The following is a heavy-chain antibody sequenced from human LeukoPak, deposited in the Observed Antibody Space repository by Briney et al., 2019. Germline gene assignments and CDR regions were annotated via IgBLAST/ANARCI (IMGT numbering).Heavy chain of an antibody. D-gene: IGHD3-10*01. CDR1: GYTFTSYG. CDR2: ISAYNGNT. J-gene: IGHJ5*02. Sequence: ASVKVSCKASGYTFTSYGISWVRQAPGQGLEGMGWISAYNGNTNYAQKLQGRVTMTTDTSTSTAYMELRSLRSDDTAVYYCARFLIYGSGSPNWFDPWGQGTLVTVSS. CDR3: ARFLIYGSGSPNWFDP. V-gene: IGHV1-18*01.